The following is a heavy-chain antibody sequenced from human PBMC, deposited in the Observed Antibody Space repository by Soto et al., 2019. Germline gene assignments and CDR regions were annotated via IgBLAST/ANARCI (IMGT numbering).Heavy chain of an antibody. CDR3: ARGGASSKWFAP. V-gene: IGHV4-31*03. J-gene: IGHJ5*02. CDR2: IGYSGAT. D-gene: IGHD2-15*01. CDR1: GGSITSGGSF. Sequence: SETLSLTCTVSGGSITSGGSFWSWIRQHPGKGPEWIAFIGYSGATSYNPSLASRVTISADTYKSQFSLNLRSVTAADTAVYYCARGGASSKWFAPWGQGTLVTVS.